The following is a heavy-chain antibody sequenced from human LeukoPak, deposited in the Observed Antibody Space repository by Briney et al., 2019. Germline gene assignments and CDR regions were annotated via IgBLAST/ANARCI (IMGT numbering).Heavy chain of an antibody. CDR3: ARTSYYYDSSGYYWGAFDY. J-gene: IGHJ4*02. CDR2: IYYSGST. CDR1: GGSISSYY. V-gene: IGHV4-39*07. D-gene: IGHD3-22*01. Sequence: SETLSLTCTVSGGSISSYYWGWIRQPPGKGLEWIGSIYYSGSTYYNPSLKSRVTTSVDTSKNQFSLKLSSVTAADTAVYYCARTSYYYDSSGYYWGAFDYWGQGTLVTVSS.